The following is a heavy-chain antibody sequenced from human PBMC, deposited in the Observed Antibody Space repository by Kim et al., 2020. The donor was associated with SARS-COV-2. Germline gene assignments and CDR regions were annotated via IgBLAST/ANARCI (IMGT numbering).Heavy chain of an antibody. V-gene: IGHV4-39*01. D-gene: IGHD6-6*01. CDR3: ARRGFRSSIFDP. J-gene: IGHJ5*02. Sequence: NPSLKSRVTISVDTSKTQFSLKLSSVTAADTAVYYCARRGFRSSIFDPWGQGTLVTVSS.